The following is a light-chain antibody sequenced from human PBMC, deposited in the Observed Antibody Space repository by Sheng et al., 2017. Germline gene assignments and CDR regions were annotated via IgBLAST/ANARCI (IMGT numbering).Light chain of an antibody. CDR3: QVWETTGDYV. Sequence: SSLLTQPPSVSVAPGKTGHNHRVGGDNVGSASVHWYQQKPGQAPVVVVYDDRDRPSGIPERFSGSKSGQTATLTITGVEVGDEADYYCQVWETTGDYVFGSGTKVTVL. CDR2: DDR. CDR1: NVGSAS. J-gene: IGLJ1*01. V-gene: IGLV3-21*03.